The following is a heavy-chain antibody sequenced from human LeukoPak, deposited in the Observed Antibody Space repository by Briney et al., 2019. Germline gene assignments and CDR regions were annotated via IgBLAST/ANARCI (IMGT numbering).Heavy chain of an antibody. V-gene: IGHV4-59*08. CDR1: GGSISSYY. Sequence: PSETLSLTCTVSGGSISSYYWSWIRQPPGKGLEWIGYIYYSGSTNYNPSLKSRVTISVDTSKNQFSLKLSSVTAADTAVYYCARLESSRYSSGWYWGQGTMVTVSS. D-gene: IGHD6-19*01. CDR2: IYYSGST. CDR3: ARLESSRYSSGWY. J-gene: IGHJ4*02.